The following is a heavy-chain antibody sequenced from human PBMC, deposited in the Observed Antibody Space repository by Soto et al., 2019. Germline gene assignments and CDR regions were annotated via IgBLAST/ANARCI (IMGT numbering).Heavy chain of an antibody. CDR3: ARWTTALDY. D-gene: IGHD4-17*01. CDR2: IKQDGSAT. V-gene: IGHV3-7*03. Sequence: EVQLVESGGGLVQPGGSLRLSCAASGFSLSNYWMTWVRRAPGKRPEWVANIKQDGSATYYMDSVRGRFTISRDNANNSLFLQMNSLRAEDTARYYCARWTTALDYWGQGALVAVSS. CDR1: GFSLSNYW. J-gene: IGHJ4*02.